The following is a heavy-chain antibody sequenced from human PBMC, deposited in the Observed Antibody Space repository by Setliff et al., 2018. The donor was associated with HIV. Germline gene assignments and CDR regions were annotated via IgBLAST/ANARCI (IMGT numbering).Heavy chain of an antibody. CDR1: GGTFSNYV. CDR3: ATYHYYDSSAYFIDLYYFDY. Sequence: SVKVSCKTSGGTFSNYVISWVRQAPGQGFEWMGGILPLVDKTNYPQKFQGRVTLTVEKSTSTVYMELSSLTSEDTAVYYCATYHYYDSSAYFIDLYYFDYWGQGTLVTVSS. V-gene: IGHV1-69*10. D-gene: IGHD3-22*01. J-gene: IGHJ4*02. CDR2: ILPLVDKT.